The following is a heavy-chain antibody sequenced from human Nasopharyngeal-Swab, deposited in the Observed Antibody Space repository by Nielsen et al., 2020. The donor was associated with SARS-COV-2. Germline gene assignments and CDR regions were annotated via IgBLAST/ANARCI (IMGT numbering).Heavy chain of an antibody. Sequence: GESLKISCVASGFTFSSYWMHWVRQVPGKGLVWVSRIDEHGSTLNHADSVEGRFTISRDNAKKTLFLQMNSLRAEDTAVYYCGRDLGGRFSTWGQGTMVTVSS. J-gene: IGHJ5*02. CDR1: GFTFSSYW. CDR2: IDEHGSTL. D-gene: IGHD3-16*01. CDR3: GRDLGGRFST. V-gene: IGHV3-74*01.